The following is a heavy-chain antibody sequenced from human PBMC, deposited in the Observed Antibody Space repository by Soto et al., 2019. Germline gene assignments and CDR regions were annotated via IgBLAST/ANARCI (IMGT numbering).Heavy chain of an antibody. CDR2: IYYSEST. CDR3: ARDKEYFDY. J-gene: IGHJ4*02. Sequence: SETLSLTCTVSGGSISSGGYYWSWIRQHPGKGLEWIGYIYYSESTHHNPSLNSRVTISVDTSKNQFSLELSSVTAADTAVYYCARDKEYFDYWGQGALVTVSS. CDR1: GGSISSGGYY. V-gene: IGHV4-31*03.